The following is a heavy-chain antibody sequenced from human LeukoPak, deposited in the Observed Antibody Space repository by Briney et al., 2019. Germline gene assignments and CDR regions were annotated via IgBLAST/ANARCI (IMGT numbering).Heavy chain of an antibody. CDR1: GFTFSTNW. CDR3: ASRACSSTSCYYY. Sequence: GGSLRLSCAASGFTFSTNWMHWVRQAPGKGLVWVSRINTDGSSTDYADSVKGRFTISRDNAKNTLYLQMNSLRAEDTAVYYCASRACSSTSCYYYWGQGTLVTVSS. CDR2: INTDGSST. J-gene: IGHJ4*02. D-gene: IGHD2-2*01. V-gene: IGHV3-74*01.